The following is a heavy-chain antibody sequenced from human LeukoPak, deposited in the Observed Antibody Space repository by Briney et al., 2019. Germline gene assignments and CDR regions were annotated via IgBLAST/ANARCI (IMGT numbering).Heavy chain of an antibody. J-gene: IGHJ4*02. CDR2: IYYSGST. CDR1: GGSISSHY. CDR3: ARETYYDFWSGYYTGLFDY. V-gene: IGHV4-59*11. Sequence: SETLSLTCTVSGGSISSHYWSWIRQPPGKGLEWIGYIYYSGSTSYNPSLKSRVTISVDTSKNQFSLKLSSVTAADTAVYYCARETYYDFWSGYYTGLFDYWGQGTLVTVSS. D-gene: IGHD3-3*01.